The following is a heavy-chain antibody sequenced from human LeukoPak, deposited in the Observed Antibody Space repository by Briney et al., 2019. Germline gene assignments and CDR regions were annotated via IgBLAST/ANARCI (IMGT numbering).Heavy chain of an antibody. V-gene: IGHV3-21*01. CDR1: GITFSCYS. Sequence: GSLSLCCAASGITFSCYSMNWVRPAPGEGLEWVSSISSSSSYIYYADSVKGRFTISRDNAKNSLYLQMNSLRAEDTAVYYCARDRVGSARYDYWGQGTLVTVSS. J-gene: IGHJ4*02. D-gene: IGHD3-10*01. CDR2: ISSSSSYI. CDR3: ARDRVGSARYDY.